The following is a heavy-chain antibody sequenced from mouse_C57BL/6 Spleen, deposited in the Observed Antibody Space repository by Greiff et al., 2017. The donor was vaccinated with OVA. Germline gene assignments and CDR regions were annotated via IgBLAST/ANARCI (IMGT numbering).Heavy chain of an antibody. CDR2: IHPNSGST. CDR3: ARSGGQSYFDY. Sequence: QVQLQQPGAELVKPGASVKLSCKASGYTFTSYWMHWVKQRPGQGLEWIGMIHPNSGSTNYNEKFKSKATLTVDKSSSTAYMQLSSLTSEDSAVYYCARSGGQSYFDYWGQGTALTVSS. CDR1: GYTFTSYW. D-gene: IGHD3-1*01. J-gene: IGHJ2*01. V-gene: IGHV1-64*01.